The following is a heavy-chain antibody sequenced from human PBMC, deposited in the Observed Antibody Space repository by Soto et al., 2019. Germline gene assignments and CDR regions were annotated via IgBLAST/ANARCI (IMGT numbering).Heavy chain of an antibody. Sequence: QVQLVESGGGVVQPGRSLRLSCAASGFTFSSHGMHWVRQAPGKGLEWVAEISYDGSKKSYADSVKGRLTTSREHSENTLFLQMNSLSVEDTAVYYCAKDEGNGDYRPYYSNGMDVCGQGDTVTVSS. CDR3: AKDEGNGDYRPYYSNGMDV. D-gene: IGHD4-17*01. V-gene: IGHV3-30*18. CDR2: ISYDGSKK. J-gene: IGHJ6*01. CDR1: GFTFSSHG.